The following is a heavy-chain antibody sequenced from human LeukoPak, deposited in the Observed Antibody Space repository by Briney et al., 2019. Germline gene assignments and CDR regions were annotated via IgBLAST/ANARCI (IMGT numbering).Heavy chain of an antibody. V-gene: IGHV4-4*07. CDR3: ARHGSGYYYFDY. D-gene: IGHD3-22*01. CDR1: GASISSSY. Sequence: SETLSLTCTVSGASISSSYCTWIRQPAGEGLEWIGRISTGGSTTYNPSFKSRVTMSLDTSKNQFSLNLTSVTAADTAVYYCARHGSGYYYFDYWGQGALVTISS. J-gene: IGHJ4*02. CDR2: ISTGGST.